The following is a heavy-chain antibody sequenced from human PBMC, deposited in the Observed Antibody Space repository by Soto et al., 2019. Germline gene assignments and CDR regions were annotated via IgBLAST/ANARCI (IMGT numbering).Heavy chain of an antibody. CDR2: IIPIFGTA. Sequence: QVELVQSGAEVKKPGSSVKVSCQASEDTFRNYAISWVRQAPGQGLEWMGGIIPIFGTANYAQKFQGRVTITADTSANTVYLELSSLRSEDTAVYYCAKGDSSWVSWFDPWGQGTLVTVSS. CDR1: EDTFRNYA. J-gene: IGHJ5*02. CDR3: AKGDSSWVSWFDP. V-gene: IGHV1-69*06. D-gene: IGHD6-19*01.